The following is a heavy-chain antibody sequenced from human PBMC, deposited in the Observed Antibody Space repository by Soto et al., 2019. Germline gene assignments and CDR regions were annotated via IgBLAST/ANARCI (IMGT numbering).Heavy chain of an antibody. V-gene: IGHV3-23*01. CDR1: VFTFSNYA. D-gene: IGHD2-15*01. Sequence: PGGSLRLSCAASVFTFSNYAMTWVRQAPGKGLEWVSAISGSGTSTYYADSVEGRFTISRDNSKNTLYLQMNSLRSDDTAVYYCARDQCFGGGRSCYYFDFWGQGTLVTVSS. CDR2: ISGSGTST. CDR3: ARDQCFGGGRSCYYFDF. J-gene: IGHJ4*02.